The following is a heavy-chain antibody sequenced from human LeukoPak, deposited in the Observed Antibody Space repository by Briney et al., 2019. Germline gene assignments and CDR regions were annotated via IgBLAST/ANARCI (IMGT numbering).Heavy chain of an antibody. CDR2: ISGSAGST. V-gene: IGHV3-23*01. Sequence: PGGSLRLSCAASGFTFSTYAMSWVRQAPGKGLEWVSAISGSAGSTYYADSVKGRFTISRDNSKNTLYLQMNSLRAEDTPVYYCAKGSPYSGSSYDSWGQGTLVTVSS. D-gene: IGHD1-26*01. CDR3: AKGSPYSGSSYDS. CDR1: GFTFSTYA. J-gene: IGHJ4*02.